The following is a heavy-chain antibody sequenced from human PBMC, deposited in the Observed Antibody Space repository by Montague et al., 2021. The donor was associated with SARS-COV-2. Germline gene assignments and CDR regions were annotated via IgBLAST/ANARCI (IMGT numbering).Heavy chain of an antibody. Sequence: YAISGDSASSNIATWNWIRQSPSRGLEWLGRTYYRSKWYNDYAVSVKSRVIINPDTSNNRISLQLNSVTPEDTAVYYCARAYCGGDCYFYWYFDLWGRGTLVTVSS. CDR2: TYYRSKWYN. V-gene: IGHV6-1*01. D-gene: IGHD2-21*02. CDR3: ARAYCGGDCYFYWYFDL. CDR1: GDSASSNIAT. J-gene: IGHJ2*01.